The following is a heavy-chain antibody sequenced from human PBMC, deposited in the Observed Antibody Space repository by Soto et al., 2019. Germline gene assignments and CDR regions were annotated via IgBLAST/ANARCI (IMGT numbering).Heavy chain of an antibody. CDR1: GGTFCSYA. D-gene: IGHD2-2*01. Sequence: QVQLVQSGAEVKKPGSSVKVSCKASGGTFCSYAISWVRQAPGQGLEWMGGIIPISGTANYAQKFQGRVTITADESTSTAYMELSSLRSEDTAVYYCARSQGSSTSLEIYYYYYYRMEVWSQGTTVTVSS. CDR3: ARSQGSSTSLEIYYYYYYRMEV. J-gene: IGHJ6*02. CDR2: IIPISGTA. V-gene: IGHV1-69*01.